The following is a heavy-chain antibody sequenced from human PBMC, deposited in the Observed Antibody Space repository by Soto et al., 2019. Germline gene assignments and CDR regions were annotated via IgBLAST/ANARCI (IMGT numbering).Heavy chain of an antibody. Sequence: QVQLVQSGTEVKKPGSSVTVSCKASVGPYSKYSISWVRQAPGQGLEWVGRIIPIFDTTNYAQKFQGRATITADKSTSTVYMDLSSLKSEDTAVYYCARSLLGDYYDSDGLDKWGQGTLVTVPS. V-gene: IGHV1-69*08. D-gene: IGHD3-22*01. CDR1: VGPYSKYS. J-gene: IGHJ4*02. CDR3: ARSLLGDYYDSDGLDK. CDR2: IIPIFDTT.